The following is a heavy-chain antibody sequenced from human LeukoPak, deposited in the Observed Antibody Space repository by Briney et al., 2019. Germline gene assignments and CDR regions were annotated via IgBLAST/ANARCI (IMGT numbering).Heavy chain of an antibody. D-gene: IGHD4-17*01. CDR3: ARPATVTTSFWYFDL. CDR1: GGSISTSSYY. CDR2: IYYSGST. V-gene: IGHV4-39*01. J-gene: IGHJ2*01. Sequence: SETLSLTCTLSGGSISTSSYYWVWLRPPPGKGLEWIVRIYYSGSTYYNPSLKSLVTISVDTTKNQSSLNLSSVTAADTAVYYCARPATVTTSFWYFDLWGRGTLVTVSS.